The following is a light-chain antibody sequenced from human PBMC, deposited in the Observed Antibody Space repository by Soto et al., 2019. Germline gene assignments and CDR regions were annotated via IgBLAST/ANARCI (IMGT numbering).Light chain of an antibody. J-gene: IGLJ1*01. V-gene: IGLV3-21*02. CDR1: NIGSNS. CDR3: QVWDSSSDHPFYV. Sequence: SYELTQPPSVSVAPGQTARITCGGNNIGSNSVHWYQQKPGQAPVVVVYDDRDRPSGISERFSGSNSGNTATLTISRVEAGDEADYYCQVWDSSSDHPFYVFGTGTKVTVL. CDR2: DDR.